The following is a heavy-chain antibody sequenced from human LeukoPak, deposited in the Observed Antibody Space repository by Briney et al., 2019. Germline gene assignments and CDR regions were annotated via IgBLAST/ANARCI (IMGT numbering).Heavy chain of an antibody. CDR3: ARQEAGDGYNFDY. CDR2: IYYSGST. CDR1: GVSLSSSSYY. V-gene: IGHV4-39*01. J-gene: IGHJ4*02. D-gene: IGHD5-24*01. Sequence: PSETLSLTCTVSGVSLSSSSYYWGWIRQPPGKGLEWIGSIYYSGSTYYNPSLKSRVTISVDTSKNQFSLKLSSVTAADTAVYYCARQEAGDGYNFDYWGQGTLVTVSS.